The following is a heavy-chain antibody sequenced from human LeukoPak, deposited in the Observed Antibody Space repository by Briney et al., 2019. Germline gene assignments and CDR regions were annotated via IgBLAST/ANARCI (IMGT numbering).Heavy chain of an antibody. Sequence: ASVKVSFKASGGTFISYAISWVRQAPGQGLEWMGGIIPIFGTANYAQKFQGRVTITADESTSTAYMELSSLRSEDTAVYYCARSPLGYCSGGSCRHTPSCGWWCYWFDPWGQGTLVTVSS. CDR3: ARSPLGYCSGGSCRHTPSCGWWCYWFDP. CDR2: IIPIFGTA. J-gene: IGHJ5*02. V-gene: IGHV1-69*13. CDR1: GGTFISYA. D-gene: IGHD2-15*01.